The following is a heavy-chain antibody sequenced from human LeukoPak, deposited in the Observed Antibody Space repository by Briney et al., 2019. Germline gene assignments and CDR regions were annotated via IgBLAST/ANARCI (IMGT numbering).Heavy chain of an antibody. J-gene: IGHJ4*02. Sequence: SETLSLTCAVYGGSFSGYYWSWIRQPPGKGLEWIGEINHSGSTNYNPSLKSRVTISVDTSKNQFSLKLSSVTAADTAVYYCARGRPRDGYNYWDYFDYWGQGVLVTVSS. D-gene: IGHD5-24*01. CDR3: ARGRPRDGYNYWDYFDY. V-gene: IGHV4-34*01. CDR1: GGSFSGYY. CDR2: INHSGST.